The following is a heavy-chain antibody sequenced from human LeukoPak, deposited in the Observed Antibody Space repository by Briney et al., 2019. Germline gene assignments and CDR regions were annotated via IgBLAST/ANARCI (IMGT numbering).Heavy chain of an antibody. CDR1: GFTFSSYG. J-gene: IGHJ4*02. Sequence: GGSLRLSCAASGFTFSSYGMHWVRQAPGKGLEWVAFIRYDGSNKYYADSVKGRFTISRDNSKNTLYLQMNSLRAEDTAVYYCAKAEPMVRGVINYWGQGTLVTVSS. V-gene: IGHV3-30*02. D-gene: IGHD3-10*01. CDR3: AKAEPMVRGVINY. CDR2: IRYDGSNK.